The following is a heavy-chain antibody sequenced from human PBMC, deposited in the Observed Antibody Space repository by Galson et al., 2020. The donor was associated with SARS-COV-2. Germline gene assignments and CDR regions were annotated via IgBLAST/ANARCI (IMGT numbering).Heavy chain of an antibody. CDR2: INHRGST. CDR3: ARLEGWDTAMDPFDP. V-gene: IGHV4-34*01. J-gene: IGHJ5*02. CDR1: GGSFSGYY. Sequence: SETLSLTCAVYGGSFSGYYWSWIRQPPGKGLEWIGEINHRGSTNYNPSLKSRVTISVDTSKNQFSLKLSSVTAADTAVYYCARLEGWDTAMDPFDPWGQGTLVTVSS. D-gene: IGHD5-18*01.